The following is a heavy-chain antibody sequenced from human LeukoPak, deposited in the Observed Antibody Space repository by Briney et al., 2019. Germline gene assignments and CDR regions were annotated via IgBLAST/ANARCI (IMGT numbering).Heavy chain of an antibody. CDR3: ARTRRYCSGGSCYYYYGMDV. CDR2: INHSGST. V-gene: IGHV4-34*01. CDR1: GGSFSGYY. Sequence: SENLSLTCAVYGGSFSGYYWSWIRQPPGKGLEWIGEINHSGSTNYNPSLKSRVTISVDTSKNQFSLKLSSVTAADTAVYYCARTRRYCSGGSCYYYYGMDVWGQGTMVTVSS. J-gene: IGHJ6*02. D-gene: IGHD2-15*01.